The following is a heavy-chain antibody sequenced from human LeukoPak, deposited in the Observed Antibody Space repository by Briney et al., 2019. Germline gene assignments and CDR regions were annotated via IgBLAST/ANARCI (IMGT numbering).Heavy chain of an antibody. CDR3: ARANTPFTNYYGMDV. Sequence: ASVKVSCKASGYTFTSYDINWVRQATGQGLEWMGWMNPNSGNTGYAQKFQGRVTMTRNTSISTAYMELSSLRSEDTAVYYCARANTPFTNYYGMDVWGQGTTVTVSS. J-gene: IGHJ6*02. CDR2: MNPNSGNT. D-gene: IGHD3-3*01. V-gene: IGHV1-8*01. CDR1: GYTFTSYD.